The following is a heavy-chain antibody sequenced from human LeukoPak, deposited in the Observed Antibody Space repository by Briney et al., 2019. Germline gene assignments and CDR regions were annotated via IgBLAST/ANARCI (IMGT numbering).Heavy chain of an antibody. V-gene: IGHV4-39*01. J-gene: IGHJ4*02. D-gene: IGHD3-10*01. CDR3: ASGQYYYGSGYNTFDY. CDR1: GGSISSSSYY. Sequence: PSETLSLTCTVSGGSISSSSYYWGWIRQPPGKGLEWIGSIYYSGSTYYNPSLKSRVTISVDTSENQFSLKLSSVPAADTAVYYCASGQYYYGSGYNTFDYWGQGTLVTVSS. CDR2: IYYSGST.